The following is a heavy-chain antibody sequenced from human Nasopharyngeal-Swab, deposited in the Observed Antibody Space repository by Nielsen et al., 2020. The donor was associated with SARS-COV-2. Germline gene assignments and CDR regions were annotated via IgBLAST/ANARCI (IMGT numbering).Heavy chain of an antibody. D-gene: IGHD1-26*01. CDR3: AREYSGSYLGVDY. Sequence: GSLRLSCAASGFTFSDYYMSWIRQAPGKGLGWVSYISSSSSYTNYADSVKGRFTISRDNAKNSLYLQMNSLRAEDTAVYYCAREYSGSYLGVDYWGQGTLVTVSS. CDR1: GFTFSDYY. CDR2: ISSSSSYT. V-gene: IGHV3-11*06. J-gene: IGHJ4*02.